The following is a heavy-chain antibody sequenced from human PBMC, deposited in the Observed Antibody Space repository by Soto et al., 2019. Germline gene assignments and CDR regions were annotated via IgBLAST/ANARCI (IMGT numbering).Heavy chain of an antibody. Sequence: EVQLVESGGGLIQPGGSLRLSCADSGFTVSSSYMSWVRQAPGKGLEWVSVIYSGGSTYYADSVKGRFTISRDNSKNTLYLQMNSLRAEDTAVYYCARVPYYYDSSGYYRSGWFDPWGQGTLVTVSS. D-gene: IGHD3-22*01. J-gene: IGHJ5*02. V-gene: IGHV3-53*01. CDR2: IYSGGST. CDR3: ARVPYYYDSSGYYRSGWFDP. CDR1: GFTVSSSY.